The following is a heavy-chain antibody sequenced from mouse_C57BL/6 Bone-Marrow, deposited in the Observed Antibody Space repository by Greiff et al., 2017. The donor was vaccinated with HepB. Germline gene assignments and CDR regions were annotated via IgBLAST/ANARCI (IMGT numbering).Heavy chain of an antibody. CDR3: ARRIYYYGSSYDYYAMDY. V-gene: IGHV5-17*01. CDR2: ISSGSSTI. Sequence: EVTVVESGGGLVKPGGSLKLSCAASGFTFSDYGMHWVRQAPEKGLEWVAYISSGSSTIYYADTVKGRFTISRDNAKNTLFLQMTSLRSEDTAMYYCARRIYYYGSSYDYYAMDYWGQGTSVTVSS. J-gene: IGHJ4*01. D-gene: IGHD1-1*01. CDR1: GFTFSDYG.